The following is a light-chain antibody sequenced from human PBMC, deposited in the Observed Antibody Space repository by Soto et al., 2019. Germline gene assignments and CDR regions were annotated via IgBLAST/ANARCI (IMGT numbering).Light chain of an antibody. CDR1: SSDVGGYNY. J-gene: IGLJ1*01. Sequence: QSVLTQPASGSGSPGRSITISCTGTSSDVGGYNYVSWYQQHPGKAPKLMIYDVSNRPSGVSNRFSGSESGNTAALTISGLQAEDEADYYCNSYPSSSAPGPSVLATGPKVSVL. V-gene: IGLV2-14*01. CDR2: DVS. CDR3: NSYPSSSAPGPSV.